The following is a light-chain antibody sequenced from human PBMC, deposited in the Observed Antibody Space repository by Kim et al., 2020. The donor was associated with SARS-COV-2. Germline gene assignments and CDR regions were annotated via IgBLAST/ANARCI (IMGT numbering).Light chain of an antibody. J-gene: IGLJ3*02. Sequence: ALGPTVRITCQGDSLRSYYASWDQQKPGQAPVLVIYGKNNRPSGIPDRFSGSSSGNTASLTITGAQAEDEADYYCNSRDSSGNHWVFGGGTQLTVL. CDR3: NSRDSSGNHWV. CDR2: GKN. CDR1: SLRSYY. V-gene: IGLV3-19*01.